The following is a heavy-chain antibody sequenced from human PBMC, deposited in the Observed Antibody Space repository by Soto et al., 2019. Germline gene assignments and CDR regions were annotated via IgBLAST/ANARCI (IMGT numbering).Heavy chain of an antibody. CDR1: GFTFSSYA. V-gene: IGHV3-23*01. CDR2: ISGSGGST. J-gene: IGHJ6*02. Sequence: GGSLRLSCAASGFTFSSYAMSWVRQAPGKGLEWVSAISGSGGSTYYADSVKGRFTISRDNSKNTLYLQMNSLRAEDTAVYYCAKNPYAEWELLRSPTYYYYGMDVWGQGTTVTVSS. D-gene: IGHD1-26*01. CDR3: AKNPYAEWELLRSPTYYYYGMDV.